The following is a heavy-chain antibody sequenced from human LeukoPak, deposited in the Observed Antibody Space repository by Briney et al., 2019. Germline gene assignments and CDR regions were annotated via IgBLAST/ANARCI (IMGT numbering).Heavy chain of an antibody. V-gene: IGHV3-33*01. Sequence: PGRSLRLSCAASGFPFNNYGMHWVRQAPGRGLEWVAVIWYDGSTKYYADSVKGRFTISRDNSKNMLYLQMNSLRAEDTAVYYCAANFDFWGQGTLVTVSS. CDR2: IWYDGSTK. CDR1: GFPFNNYG. CDR3: AANFDF. J-gene: IGHJ4*02.